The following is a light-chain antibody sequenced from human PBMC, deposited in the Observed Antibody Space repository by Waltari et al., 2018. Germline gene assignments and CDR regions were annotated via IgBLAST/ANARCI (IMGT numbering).Light chain of an antibody. J-gene: IGLJ3*02. Sequence: SSELTQGPDVSVALGQTVKITCQGDSLSTSYATWYQVKPGKAPLLVLFGKEKRPSGIPDRISGYSSGTTSSLTITGAQAEDEADYYCHSRKGRDNQVVFGGGTKLTVL. CDR1: SLSTSY. CDR2: GKE. CDR3: HSRKGRDNQVV. V-gene: IGLV3-19*01.